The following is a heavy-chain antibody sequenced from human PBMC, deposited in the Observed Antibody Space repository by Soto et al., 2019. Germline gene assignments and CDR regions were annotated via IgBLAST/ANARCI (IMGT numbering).Heavy chain of an antibody. J-gene: IGHJ4*02. Sequence: WGSLRLSCAASGFTFSSYAMSWVRHAPGKGLEWVSAISGSGGSTYYADSVKGRFTISRDNSKNTLYLQMNSLRAEDTAVYYCAKSNAVWSYYNYWGQGTLVTVSS. CDR1: GFTFSSYA. D-gene: IGHD1-26*01. CDR2: ISGSGGST. CDR3: AKSNAVWSYYNY. V-gene: IGHV3-23*01.